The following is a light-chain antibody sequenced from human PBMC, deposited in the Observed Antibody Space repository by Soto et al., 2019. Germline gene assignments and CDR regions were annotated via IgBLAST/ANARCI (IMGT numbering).Light chain of an antibody. CDR3: HQRQSWPRT. J-gene: IGKJ1*01. CDR1: QSVSSSY. V-gene: IGKV3D-7*01. Sequence: PGERVTLSCRASQSVSSSYLTWYQQKPGQAPRLLIYGASTRATGIPARFSGSGSGTDFTLTISSLQPEDFAVYYCHQRQSWPRTFGQGTTVDI. CDR2: GAS.